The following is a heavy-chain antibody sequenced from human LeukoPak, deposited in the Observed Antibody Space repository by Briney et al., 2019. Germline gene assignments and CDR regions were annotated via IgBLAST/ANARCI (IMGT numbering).Heavy chain of an antibody. D-gene: IGHD2-2*01. CDR1: GFTFSSYG. Sequence: GGSLRLSCAASGFTFSSYGMHWVRQAPGKGLEWVAFIRYDGSNKYYADSVKGRFTISRDNSKNTLYLQMNSLRAEDTAVYYCAKPNTPIVVVPAAMDYWGQGTLVTVSS. CDR3: AKPNTPIVVVPAAMDY. J-gene: IGHJ4*02. CDR2: IRYDGSNK. V-gene: IGHV3-30*02.